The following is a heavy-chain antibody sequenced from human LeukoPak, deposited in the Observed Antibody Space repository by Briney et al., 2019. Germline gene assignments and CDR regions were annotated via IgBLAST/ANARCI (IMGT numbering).Heavy chain of an antibody. V-gene: IGHV3-23*01. Sequence: GGSLRLSCAASGFTFSSYAMSWVHQAPGKGLEWVSAISGSGGSTYYADSVKGRFTISRDNSKNTLYLQMNSLRAEDTAVYYCAKDPDKIQLWFYFDYWGQGTLVTVSS. D-gene: IGHD5-18*01. CDR2: ISGSGGST. CDR3: AKDPDKIQLWFYFDY. J-gene: IGHJ4*02. CDR1: GFTFSSYA.